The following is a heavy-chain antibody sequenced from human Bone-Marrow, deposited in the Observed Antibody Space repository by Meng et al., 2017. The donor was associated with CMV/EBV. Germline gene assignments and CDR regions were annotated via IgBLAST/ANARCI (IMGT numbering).Heavy chain of an antibody. D-gene: IGHD5-18*01. V-gene: IGHV3-30*02. J-gene: IGHJ6*02. CDR1: GFTFSSYG. CDR2: IRYDGSNK. Sequence: GESLKISCAASGFTFSSYGMHWVRQAPGKGLEWVAFIRYDGSNKYYADAVKGRFTISRDNSKNTLYLQMNSLRAEDTAVYYCARDGIQLWPYYYYYYGMDVWGQGTTVTVSS. CDR3: ARDGIQLWPYYYYYYGMDV.